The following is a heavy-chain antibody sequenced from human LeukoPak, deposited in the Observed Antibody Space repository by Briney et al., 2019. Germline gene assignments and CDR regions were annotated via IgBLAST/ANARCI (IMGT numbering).Heavy chain of an antibody. CDR1: GGSISSYY. J-gene: IGHJ5*02. V-gene: IGHV4-59*01. CDR3: AREDCSSTSCYPGVFDP. D-gene: IGHD2-2*01. Sequence: PSETLSLTCTVSGGSISSYYWSWIRQPPGKGLEWIGYIYYSGSTNYNPSLKSRVTISVDTSKNQFSLKLSSVTAADTAVYYCAREDCSSTSCYPGVFDPWGQGTLVTVSS. CDR2: IYYSGST.